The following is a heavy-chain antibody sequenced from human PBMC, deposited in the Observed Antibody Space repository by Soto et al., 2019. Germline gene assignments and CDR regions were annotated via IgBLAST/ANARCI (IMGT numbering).Heavy chain of an antibody. Sequence: GGSLRLSCAASGFTFSSYAMHWVRQAPGKGLEYVSAISSNGGSTYYADSVKGRFTISRDNSKNTLYLQMGSLRAEDMAVYYCAASGENYDSSGYYHEYFQHWGQGTLVTVSS. CDR1: GFTFSSYA. J-gene: IGHJ1*01. CDR3: AASGENYDSSGYYHEYFQH. V-gene: IGHV3-64*02. D-gene: IGHD3-22*01. CDR2: ISSNGGST.